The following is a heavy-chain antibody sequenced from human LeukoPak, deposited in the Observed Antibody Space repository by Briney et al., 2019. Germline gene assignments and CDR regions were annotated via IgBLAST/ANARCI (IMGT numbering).Heavy chain of an antibody. J-gene: IGHJ3*02. V-gene: IGHV3-7*01. Sequence: SGGSLRLSCAASGFTFSNYWMSWVRQAPGKGLEWVANIKQDGSEKYYVDSVKGRLTISRDNAKNSLYLQMNSLRAEDTAVYYCARGIKVWFGELLGGDFDIWGQGTMVTVSS. CDR1: GFTFSNYW. CDR3: ARGIKVWFGELLGGDFDI. CDR2: IKQDGSEK. D-gene: IGHD3-10*01.